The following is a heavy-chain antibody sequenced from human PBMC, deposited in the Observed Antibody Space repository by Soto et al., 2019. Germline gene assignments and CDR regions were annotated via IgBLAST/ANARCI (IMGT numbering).Heavy chain of an antibody. CDR3: ATAYYDILTGYRGYYYYMDV. CDR2: SDPEDGET. D-gene: IGHD3-9*01. V-gene: IGHV1-24*01. CDR1: GYTLTELS. Sequence: ASVKVSCKVSGYTLTELSMHWVRQAPGKGLEWMGGSDPEDGETIYAQKFQGRVTMTEDTSTDTAYMELSSLRSEDTAMYYCATAYYDILTGYRGYYYYMDVWGKGTTVTVSS. J-gene: IGHJ6*03.